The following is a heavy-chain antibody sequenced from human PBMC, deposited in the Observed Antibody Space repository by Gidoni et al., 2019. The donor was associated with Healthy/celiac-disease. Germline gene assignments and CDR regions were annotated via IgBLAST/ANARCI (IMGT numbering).Heavy chain of an antibody. CDR3: ARGIRYYDYVWGSYPTAADY. CDR1: GGSFSGYY. Sequence: QVQLQQWGAGLLKPSETLSLTCAVYGGSFSGYYWCWIRQPPGTGLEWIGEIKHSGSTNYNPSLKSRVTISVDTSKNQFSLKLSSVTAADTAVYYCARGIRYYDYVWGSYPTAADYWGQGTLVTVSS. D-gene: IGHD3-16*01. CDR2: IKHSGST. V-gene: IGHV4-34*01. J-gene: IGHJ4*02.